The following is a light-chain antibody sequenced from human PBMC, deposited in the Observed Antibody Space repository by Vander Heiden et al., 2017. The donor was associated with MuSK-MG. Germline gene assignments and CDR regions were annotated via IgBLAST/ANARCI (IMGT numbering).Light chain of an antibody. CDR2: DAS. CDR3: QQRSDLIT. J-gene: IGKJ4*01. V-gene: IGKV3-11*01. CDR1: QSVSGS. Sequence: EIVLTQSPATLSLSPGERATLSCRASQSVSGSLAWYQHKPGQAPRLLIYDASNRANGIPDRFSGSGYGTDFTLTSSSREHEDFAVYYWQQRSDLITFGGGTKVEIK.